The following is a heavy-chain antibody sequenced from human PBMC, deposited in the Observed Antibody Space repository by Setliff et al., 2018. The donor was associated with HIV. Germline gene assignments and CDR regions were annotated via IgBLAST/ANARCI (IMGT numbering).Heavy chain of an antibody. Sequence: GGSLRLSCAASGFTFSSYEMNWVRQAPGKGLEWVSYISSSGSTVYYADSAKGRFTISRDNAKNSLYLQMNSLRAEDTAVYYCAREVAAAGTDYWGQGTLVTVSS. V-gene: IGHV3-48*03. J-gene: IGHJ4*02. CDR3: AREVAAAGTDY. CDR2: ISSSGSTV. CDR1: GFTFSSYE. D-gene: IGHD6-13*01.